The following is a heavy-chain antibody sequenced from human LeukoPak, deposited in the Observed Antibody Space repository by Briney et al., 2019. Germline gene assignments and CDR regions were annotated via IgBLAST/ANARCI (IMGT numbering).Heavy chain of an antibody. V-gene: IGHV4-34*01. CDR3: ARGSASYDYVWGSYRPPYFDY. CDR1: GGSFRGYY. CDR2: INHSGST. J-gene: IGHJ4*02. D-gene: IGHD3-16*02. Sequence: SETLSLTCALYGGSFRGYYWSWIRQPPGKGLEWIGEINHSGSTNYNPSLKSRVTISVDTSKNQFSLKLSSVTAADTAVYYCARGSASYDYVWGSYRPPYFDYWGQGTLVTVSS.